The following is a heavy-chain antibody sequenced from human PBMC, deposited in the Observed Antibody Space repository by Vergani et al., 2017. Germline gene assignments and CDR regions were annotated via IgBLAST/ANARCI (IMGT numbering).Heavy chain of an antibody. J-gene: IGHJ5*02. V-gene: IGHV3-30*01. D-gene: IGHD3-22*01. CDR3: AKDRADDYYDSSGYPNWFDP. Sequence: QVQLVESGGGLVKPGRSLRLSCAASGFTFSSYAMHWVRQAPGKGLEWVAVISYDGSNKYYADSVKGRFTISRDNSKNTLYLQMNSLRAEDTAVYYCAKDRADDYYDSSGYPNWFDPWGQGTLVTVSS. CDR1: GFTFSSYA. CDR2: ISYDGSNK.